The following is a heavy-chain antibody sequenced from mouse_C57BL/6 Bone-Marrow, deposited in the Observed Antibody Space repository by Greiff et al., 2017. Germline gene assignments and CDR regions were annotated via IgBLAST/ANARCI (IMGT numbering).Heavy chain of an antibody. Sequence: VQLQQSGAELVRPGASVKLSCTASGFNIKDDYMHWVKQRPEQGLEWIGWIDPENGDTEYASKFQGKATITADTSSNTAYLQLSSLTSEDTAVYYCTRGGNTVVFDYWGQGTTLTVSS. CDR2: IDPENGDT. J-gene: IGHJ2*01. V-gene: IGHV14-4*01. CDR1: GFNIKDDY. CDR3: TRGGNTVVFDY. D-gene: IGHD1-1*01.